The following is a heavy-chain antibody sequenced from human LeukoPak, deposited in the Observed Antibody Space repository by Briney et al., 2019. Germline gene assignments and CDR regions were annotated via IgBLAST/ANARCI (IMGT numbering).Heavy chain of an antibody. D-gene: IGHD2-15*01. CDR1: GFTFSSYA. CDR3: ARVGLGRCLGYCSVNDAFDI. Sequence: GGSLRLSCAASGFTFSSYAMSWVRQAPGKGLGWVSGIGGSGGSTYYADSVKGRFTISRDNSKNTLYLQMNSLRAEDTAVYYCARVGLGRCLGYCSVNDAFDIWGQGTMVTVSS. CDR2: IGGSGGST. J-gene: IGHJ3*02. V-gene: IGHV3-23*01.